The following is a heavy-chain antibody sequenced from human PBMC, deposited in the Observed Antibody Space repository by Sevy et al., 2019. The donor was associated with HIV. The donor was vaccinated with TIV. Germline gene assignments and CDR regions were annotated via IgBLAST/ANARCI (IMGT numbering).Heavy chain of an antibody. CDR3: ARDTPSVFVLVPAAMSWWFDP. J-gene: IGHJ5*02. D-gene: IGHD2-2*01. CDR1: GGSISSYY. V-gene: IGHV4-4*07. CDR2: IYTSGST. Sequence: SEILSLTCTVSGGSISSYYWSWIRQPAGKGLEWIGRIYTSGSTNYNPSLKSRVTMSVDTSKNQCSLKLSSVTAADTAVYYCARDTPSVFVLVPAAMSWWFDPWGQGTLVTVSS.